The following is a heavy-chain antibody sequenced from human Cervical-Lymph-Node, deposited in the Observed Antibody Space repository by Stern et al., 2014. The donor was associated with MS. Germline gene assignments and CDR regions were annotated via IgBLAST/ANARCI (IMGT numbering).Heavy chain of an antibody. D-gene: IGHD6-19*01. J-gene: IGHJ6*02. CDR2: TWYDGSND. CDR3: ARSAFSKYTTGWYFYGMDV. Sequence: VQLVESGGGVVQPGRSLRLSCAASGFTFSNFGIHWVRRAPGTGLEWVAATWYDGSNDYYADSVKGRFTISRDNSKNTLYLQMSSLRAEDTAVYYCARSAFSKYTTGWYFYGMDVWGLGTTVTVSS. CDR1: GFTFSNFG. V-gene: IGHV3-33*01.